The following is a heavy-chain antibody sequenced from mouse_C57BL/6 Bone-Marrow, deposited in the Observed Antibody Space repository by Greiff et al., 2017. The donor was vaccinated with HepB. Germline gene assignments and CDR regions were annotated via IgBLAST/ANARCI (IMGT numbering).Heavy chain of an antibody. CDR1: GYTFTDYY. J-gene: IGHJ3*01. Sequence: VKLVESGAELVRPGASVKLSCKASGYTFTDYYINWVKQRPGQGLEWIARIYPGSGNTYYNEKFKGKATLTAEKSSSTAYMQLSSLTSEDSAVYFCARSRVYYGSSFAYWGQGTLVTVSA. CDR3: ARSRVYYGSSFAY. CDR2: IYPGSGNT. V-gene: IGHV1-76*01. D-gene: IGHD1-1*01.